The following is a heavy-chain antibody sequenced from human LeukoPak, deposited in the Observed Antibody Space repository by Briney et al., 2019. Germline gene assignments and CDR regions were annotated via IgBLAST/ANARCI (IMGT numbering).Heavy chain of an antibody. CDR2: INPNSGGT. J-gene: IGHJ4*02. V-gene: IGHV1-2*02. D-gene: IGHD2-2*01. CDR3: ARSIVVVPAATFDY. CDR1: GYTFTGYY. Sequence: ASVKVSCKASGYTFTGYYMHWVRQAPGQGLEWMGWINPNSGGTNYAQKFQGRVTMTRDTPISTAYMELSRLRSDDTAVYYCARSIVVVPAATFDYWGQGTLVTVSS.